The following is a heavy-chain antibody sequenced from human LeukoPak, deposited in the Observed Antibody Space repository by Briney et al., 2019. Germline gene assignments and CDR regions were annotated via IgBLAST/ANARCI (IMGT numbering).Heavy chain of an antibody. D-gene: IGHD1-14*01. CDR1: GFTFSSYW. CDR3: ATLPGPDY. J-gene: IGHJ4*02. CDR2: IKQDGSGK. Sequence: GGSLRLSCAASGFTFSSYWMCWVRQAPGKGLEWVANIKQDGSGKYYVDSVKGRFTISRDNAKNSLYLQMNSLRAEDAAVYYCATLPGPDYWGQGTLVTVSS. V-gene: IGHV3-7*05.